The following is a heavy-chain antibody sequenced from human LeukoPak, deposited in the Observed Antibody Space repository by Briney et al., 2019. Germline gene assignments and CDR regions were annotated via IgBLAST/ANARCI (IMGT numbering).Heavy chain of an antibody. V-gene: IGHV3-23*01. CDR1: GFTFRSYA. CDR3: AKGNYCSGGSCYFED. J-gene: IGHJ4*02. D-gene: IGHD2-15*01. CDR2: ISGSGGST. Sequence: SGGSLRLSCAASGFTFRSYARSWVRQAPGKGLEWVSAISGSGGSTYYADSVKGRFTISRDNSKNTLYLQMNSLRAENTAVYYCAKGNYCSGGSCYFEDWGQGTLVTVSS.